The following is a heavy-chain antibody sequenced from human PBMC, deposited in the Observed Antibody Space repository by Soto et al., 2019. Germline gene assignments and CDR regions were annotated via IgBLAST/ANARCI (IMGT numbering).Heavy chain of an antibody. V-gene: IGHV3-33*01. J-gene: IGHJ4*02. CDR1: GFTFSSYG. Sequence: PGXSLRLSCAASGFTFSSYGMHWVRQAPGKGLEWVAVIWYDGSNKYYADSVKGRFTISRDNSKNTLYLQMNSLRAEDTAVYYCARDQGRGYNYGFDYWGQGTLVTVSS. CDR2: IWYDGSNK. CDR3: ARDQGRGYNYGFDY. D-gene: IGHD5-18*01.